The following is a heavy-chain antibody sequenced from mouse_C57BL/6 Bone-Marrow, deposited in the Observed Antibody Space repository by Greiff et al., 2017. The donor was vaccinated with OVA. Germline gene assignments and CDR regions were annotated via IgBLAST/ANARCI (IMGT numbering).Heavy chain of an antibody. CDR3: ARSFYYGSSYGSGAY. V-gene: IGHV1-7*01. Sequence: QVQLKQSGAELAKPGASVKMSCKASGYTFTSYWMHWVKQRPGQGLEWIGYINPSTGYTEYNQKFKDKATLTADKSSSTAYMQLSSLTSEDSAVYYCARSFYYGSSYGSGAYWGQGTLVTVSA. CDR2: INPSTGYT. D-gene: IGHD1-1*01. J-gene: IGHJ3*01. CDR1: GYTFTSYW.